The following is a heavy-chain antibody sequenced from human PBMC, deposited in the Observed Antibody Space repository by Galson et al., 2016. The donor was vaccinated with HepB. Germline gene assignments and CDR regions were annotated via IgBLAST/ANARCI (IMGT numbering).Heavy chain of an antibody. CDR1: GFTFSSYW. CDR2: INVDGSEE. V-gene: IGHV3-7*05. Sequence: SLRLXCAASGFTFSSYWMSWVRQAPGKGLEWVVNINVDGSEEYYVDSVRGRFTISRDNAKNSMYLQMNSLRVEDTAVYYCARDDYRVFGHWGQGTLVTVSS. CDR3: ARDDYRVFGH. J-gene: IGHJ4*02. D-gene: IGHD4-11*01.